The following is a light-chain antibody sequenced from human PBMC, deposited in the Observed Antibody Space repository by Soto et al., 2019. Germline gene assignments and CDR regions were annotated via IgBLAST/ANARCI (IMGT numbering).Light chain of an antibody. J-gene: IGLJ2*01. V-gene: IGLV2-23*01. CDR2: EGS. CDR1: SSDVGSYNL. CDR3: CSYAGSSTYVL. Sequence: QSVLTQPASVSGSPGQSITISCTGTSSDVGSYNLVSWYQQHPGKAPQLMIYEGSKRPSGVSNRFSGSKSGNTASLTISGLQAEDEADYYCCSYAGSSTYVLFGGGTKLTVL.